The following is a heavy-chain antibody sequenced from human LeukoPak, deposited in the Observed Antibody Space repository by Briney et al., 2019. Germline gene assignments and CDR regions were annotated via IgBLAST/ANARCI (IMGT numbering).Heavy chain of an antibody. CDR2: IYTSGST. Sequence: PSQTLSLTCTVSGGSISSGDYYWSWIRQPAGKGLEWIGRIYTSGSTNYNPSLESRVTVSVDTSKNQFSLKLSSVTAADTAVYYCARDLGWELHGGGTFDIWGQGTMVTVSS. CDR3: ARDLGWELHGGGTFDI. J-gene: IGHJ3*02. D-gene: IGHD1-26*01. CDR1: GGSISSGDYY. V-gene: IGHV4-61*02.